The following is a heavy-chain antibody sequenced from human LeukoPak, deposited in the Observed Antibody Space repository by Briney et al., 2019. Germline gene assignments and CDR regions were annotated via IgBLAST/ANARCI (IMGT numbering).Heavy chain of an antibody. CDR1: GFNVSSNY. J-gene: IGHJ6*04. V-gene: IGHV3-66*01. CDR2: LYSGGVT. CDR3: ARAHYASSNIKVPFDV. Sequence: GGSLRLSCAASGFNVSSNYITWVRQAPGKGLEWVSVLYSGGVTYYGESVKGRFTISRDNSKNTAYLQMNSLRAEDTAVYYCARAHYASSNIKVPFDVWGKGTTVTVSS. D-gene: IGHD3-22*01.